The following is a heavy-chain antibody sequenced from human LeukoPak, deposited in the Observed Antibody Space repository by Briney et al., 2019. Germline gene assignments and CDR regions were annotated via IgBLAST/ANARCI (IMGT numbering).Heavy chain of an antibody. CDR3: ARGHDYGDYHGAFDI. Sequence: PGGSLRLSCAASGFTFSSYWMSWVRQAPGKGLEWVANIKQDGSEKYYVDSVKGRFTISRDNAKNSLYLQMNSLRAEDTAVYYCARGHDYGDYHGAFDIWGQGTMVTVSS. CDR2: IKQDGSEK. J-gene: IGHJ3*02. CDR1: GFTFSSYW. V-gene: IGHV3-7*01. D-gene: IGHD4-17*01.